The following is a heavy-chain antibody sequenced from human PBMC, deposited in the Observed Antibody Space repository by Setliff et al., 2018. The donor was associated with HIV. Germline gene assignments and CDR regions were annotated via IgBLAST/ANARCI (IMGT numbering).Heavy chain of an antibody. J-gene: IGHJ6*02. CDR1: GFLMTAYG. D-gene: IGHD2-21*02. CDR2: FTSYNNKA. CDR3: ARGGDPPYYFLGMDV. Sequence: ASVKVSCKISGFLMTAYGINWVRQAPGQGPEWMGWFTSYNNKADFAPKFQGRVTLTTDTFTSTACMELRSLRSDDTAVYYCARGGDPPYYFLGMDVWGQGTSVTVSS. V-gene: IGHV1-18*01.